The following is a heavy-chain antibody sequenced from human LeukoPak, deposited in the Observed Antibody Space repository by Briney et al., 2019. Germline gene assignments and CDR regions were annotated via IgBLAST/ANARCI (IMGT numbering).Heavy chain of an antibody. D-gene: IGHD6-13*01. CDR2: IYYSGST. V-gene: IGHV4-59*01. Sequence: TSETLSLTCTVSGGSISSYYWSWIRQPPGKGLEWIGYIYYSGSTSYNPSLKSRVTISVDTSKNHFSLKVTSVTAADTAVYYCARGPELAAGSNFDYWGQGILVTVSS. CDR1: GGSISSYY. J-gene: IGHJ4*02. CDR3: ARGPELAAGSNFDY.